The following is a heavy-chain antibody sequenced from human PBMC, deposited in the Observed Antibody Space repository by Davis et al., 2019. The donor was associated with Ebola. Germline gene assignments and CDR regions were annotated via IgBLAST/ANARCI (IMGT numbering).Heavy chain of an antibody. CDR3: ARVGWHDYGDYYYGMDV. V-gene: IGHV1-3*01. CDR1: GYTFTSYA. D-gene: IGHD4-17*01. J-gene: IGHJ6*02. Sequence: ASVKVSCKASGYTFTSYAMHWVRQAPGQRLEWMGWINAGNGNTKYSQKFQGRVTITRDTSASTAYMELSSLRSDDTAVYYCARVGWHDYGDYYYGMDVWGQGTTVTVSS. CDR2: INAGNGNT.